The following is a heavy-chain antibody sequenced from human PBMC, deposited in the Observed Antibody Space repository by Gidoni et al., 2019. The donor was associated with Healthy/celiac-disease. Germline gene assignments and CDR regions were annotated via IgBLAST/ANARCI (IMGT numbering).Heavy chain of an antibody. Sequence: EVQLVESGGGLIQPGGSLRLSCAASGFTVSSHYMSWVRQAPGKGLEWVSVIYSGGSTYYADSVKGRFTISRDNSKNTLYLQMNSLRAEDTAVYYCARDLAAAGGAYYYYGMDVWGQGTTVTVSS. V-gene: IGHV3-53*01. CDR3: ARDLAAAGGAYYYYGMDV. J-gene: IGHJ6*02. CDR1: GFTVSSHY. D-gene: IGHD6-13*01. CDR2: IYSGGST.